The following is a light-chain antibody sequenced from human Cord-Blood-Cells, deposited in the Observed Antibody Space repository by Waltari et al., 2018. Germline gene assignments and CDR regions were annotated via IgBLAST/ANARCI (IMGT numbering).Light chain of an antibody. Sequence: NLMLTQPHSVSESPGKTVTISCTCSSGSIASNYVQWYQQRPGSDPTTVIYEDNQRPTGVPDRFSGPSDSSSNAASLTISGLKTGDEADSSCQSYDSSNHVVFGGETKLTVL. CDR2: EDN. V-gene: IGLV6-57*02. J-gene: IGLJ2*01. CDR1: SGSIASNY. CDR3: QSYDSSNHVV.